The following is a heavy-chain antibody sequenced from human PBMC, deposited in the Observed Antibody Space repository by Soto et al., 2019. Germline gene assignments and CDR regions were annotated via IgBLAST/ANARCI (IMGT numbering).Heavy chain of an antibody. CDR2: IYYSGST. J-gene: IGHJ4*02. Sequence: QVQLQESGPGLVKPSQTLSLTCTVSGGSISSGDYYWSWIRQPPGKGLEWIGYIYYSGSTYYNPSLKSRVTISVDTSKNQFSLKLGSVTAADTAVYYCARDHRDAYNSPDYFDYWGQGTLVTVSS. V-gene: IGHV4-30-4*01. CDR1: GGSISSGDYY. D-gene: IGHD1-1*01. CDR3: ARDHRDAYNSPDYFDY.